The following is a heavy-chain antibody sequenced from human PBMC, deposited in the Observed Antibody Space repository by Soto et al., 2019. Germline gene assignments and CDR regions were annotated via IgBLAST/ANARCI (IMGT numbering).Heavy chain of an antibody. Sequence: QITLKESGPTLVKPTQTLTLTCTFSGFSVSTSGVGVAWIRQPPGKALEWLALIYWDGDERYSPFLQSRVTNTKDTAKNQVVLNMTNMDNVDTGTYCWPHKGGRGAAMDVGGQRSTVTVSS. CDR2: IYWDGDE. D-gene: IGHD2-15*01. V-gene: IGHV2-5*02. CDR1: GFSVSTSGVG. J-gene: IGHJ6*02. CDR3: PHKGGRGAAMDV.